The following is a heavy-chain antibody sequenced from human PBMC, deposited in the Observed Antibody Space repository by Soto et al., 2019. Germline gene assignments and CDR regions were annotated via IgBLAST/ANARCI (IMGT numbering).Heavy chain of an antibody. CDR3: ARGRGCTNGVCYYAFDI. CDR2: IYHSGST. J-gene: IGHJ3*02. Sequence: SETLSLTCAVSGGSISSGGYSWSWIRQPPGKGLEWIGYIYHSGSTYYNPSLKSRVTISVDRSKNQFSLKLSSVTAADTAVYYCARGRGCTNGVCYYAFDIWGQGTMVTVS. D-gene: IGHD2-8*01. CDR1: GGSISSGGYS. V-gene: IGHV4-30-2*01.